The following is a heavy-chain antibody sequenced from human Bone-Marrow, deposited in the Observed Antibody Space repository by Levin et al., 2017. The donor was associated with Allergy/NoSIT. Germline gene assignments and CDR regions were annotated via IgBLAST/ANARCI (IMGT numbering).Heavy chain of an antibody. J-gene: IGHJ4*02. CDR1: GFTFSNYW. CDR2: INSDGSNT. D-gene: IGHD2-2*01. V-gene: IGHV3-74*01. CDR3: ARGGRSSTSCLDN. Sequence: SCAASGFTFSNYWMHWVRQAPGKGLVWVSHINSDGSNTNYADSVKGRFTISRDNAKNTLYLQMNSLRDEDTAVYYCARGGRSSTSCLDNWGQGTLVTVSP.